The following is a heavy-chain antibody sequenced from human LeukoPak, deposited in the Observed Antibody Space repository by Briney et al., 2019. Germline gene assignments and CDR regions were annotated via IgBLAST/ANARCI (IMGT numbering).Heavy chain of an antibody. Sequence: HPGGSLRLSCAASRLTFSSAVMAWVRQCPGKGLEWVASVSGNGDMTYYTDSVKGRFAISRDNSRDTLFLQLSGLTFDDTARYYCAKVDIVGSRKPGMDVWGQGTTVTVSS. D-gene: IGHD2-21*01. CDR1: RLTFSSAV. CDR3: AKVDIVGSRKPGMDV. CDR2: VSGNGDMT. J-gene: IGHJ6*02. V-gene: IGHV3-23*01.